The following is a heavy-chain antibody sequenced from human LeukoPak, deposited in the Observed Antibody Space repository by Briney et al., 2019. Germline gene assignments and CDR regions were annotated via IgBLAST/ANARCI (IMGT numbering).Heavy chain of an antibody. V-gene: IGHV4-39*07. CDR1: GGSISSSSYY. D-gene: IGHD6-6*01. Sequence: PSETLSLTCTVSGGSISSSSYYWGWIRQPPGKGLEWIGSIYYSGSTYYNPSLKSRVTISVDTSKNQFSLKLSSVTAADTAVYYCARAEPYSSSSHSFLYWGQGTLVTVSS. CDR2: IYYSGST. J-gene: IGHJ4*02. CDR3: ARAEPYSSSSHSFLY.